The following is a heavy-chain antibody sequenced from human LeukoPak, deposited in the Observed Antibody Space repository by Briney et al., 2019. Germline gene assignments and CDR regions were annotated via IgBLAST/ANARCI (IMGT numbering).Heavy chain of an antibody. J-gene: IGHJ4*02. D-gene: IGHD3-10*01. CDR2: IKSKTDGGTT. V-gene: IGHV3-15*01. Sequence: GGSLRLSCAASGFTFSNAWMSWVRQAPGKGLEWVGRIKSKTDGGTTGYAAPVKGRFTISRDDSKNTLYLQMNSLKTEDTAVYYCTTSRYGSGSYYVYFDYWGQGTLVTVSS. CDR3: TTSRYGSGSYYVYFDY. CDR1: GFTFSNAW.